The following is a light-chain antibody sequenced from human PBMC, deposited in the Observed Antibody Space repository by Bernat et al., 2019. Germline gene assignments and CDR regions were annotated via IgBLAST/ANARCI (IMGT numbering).Light chain of an antibody. V-gene: IGLV1-44*01. Sequence: QSVLTQPPSASGTPGQRVTISCSGSSSNIGSNTVNWYQQLPGTAPKLLIYSNNQRPSGVPDRFSGSKSGTSASLAISGLQSEDEADYYCAAWDDILNGWVFGGGTKLTFL. CDR2: SNN. J-gene: IGLJ3*02. CDR1: SSNIGSNT. CDR3: AAWDDILNGWV.